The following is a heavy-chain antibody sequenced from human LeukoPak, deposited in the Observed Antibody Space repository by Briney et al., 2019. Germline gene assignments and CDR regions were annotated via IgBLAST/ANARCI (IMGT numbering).Heavy chain of an antibody. CDR3: ARLPHKYSGSPLDFDY. J-gene: IGHJ4*02. V-gene: IGHV4-59*01. D-gene: IGHD1-26*01. Sequence: SETLSLTCTVPGGSISSYYWSWIRQPPRKGLEWVGYIYYSGSTNYTPSLKSRVTISIDTSKNQFSLNLRSVTAADTAVYYCARLPHKYSGSPLDFDYWGQGTLVTVSS. CDR2: IYYSGST. CDR1: GGSISSYY.